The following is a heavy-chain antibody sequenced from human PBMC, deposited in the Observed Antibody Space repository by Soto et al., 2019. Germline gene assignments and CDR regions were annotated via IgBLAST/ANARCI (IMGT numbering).Heavy chain of an antibody. CDR1: GFTFSTYG. J-gene: IGHJ4*02. CDR3: ARAVGQFDY. V-gene: IGHV3-33*01. Sequence: QVQLVESGGGVVQPEKSLRLSCAASGFTFSTYGMHWVRQAPGKGLEWVAVIWYDGSTKYYADSVKGRFTISRDNSKDTLYLQMNSLRAEDTAVYYCARAVGQFDYWGQGTLVTVSS. CDR2: IWYDGSTK.